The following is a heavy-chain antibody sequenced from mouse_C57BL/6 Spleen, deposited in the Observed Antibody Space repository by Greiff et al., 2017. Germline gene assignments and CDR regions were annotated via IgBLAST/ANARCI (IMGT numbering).Heavy chain of an antibody. CDR2: INYDGSST. Sequence: EVMLVESEGGLVQPGSSMKLSCTASGFTFSDYYMAWVRQVPEKGLEWVANINYDGSSTYYLDSLKSRFIISRDNAKNILYLQMSSLKSEDTATYYCARVVYYDYDGAMDYWGQGTSVTVSS. CDR1: GFTFSDYY. V-gene: IGHV5-16*01. D-gene: IGHD2-4*01. J-gene: IGHJ4*01. CDR3: ARVVYYDYDGAMDY.